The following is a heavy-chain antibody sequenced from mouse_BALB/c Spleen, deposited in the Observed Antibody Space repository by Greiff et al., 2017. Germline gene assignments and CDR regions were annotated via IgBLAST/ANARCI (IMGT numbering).Heavy chain of an antibody. CDR2: INPSNGGT. Sequence: QVQLQQSGAELVKPGASVKLSCKASGYTFTSYYMYWVKQRPGQGLEWIGEINPSNGGTNFNEKFKSKATLTVDKSSSTAYMQLSSLTSEDSAVYYCTRSGLGAMDYWGQGTSVTVSS. CDR3: TRSGLGAMDY. CDR1: GYTFTSYY. D-gene: IGHD1-2*01. V-gene: IGHV1S81*02. J-gene: IGHJ4*01.